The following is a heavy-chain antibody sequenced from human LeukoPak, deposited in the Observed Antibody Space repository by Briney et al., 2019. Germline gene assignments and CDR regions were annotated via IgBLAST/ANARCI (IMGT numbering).Heavy chain of an antibody. CDR2: IFPGGSDT. CDR1: GYTFTSNW. V-gene: IGHV5-51*01. J-gene: IGHJ4*02. Sequence: GESLRISCKGSGYTFTSNWIGWVRQMPGKGLEWMGLIFPGGSDTRYGPSFQGQVTFSADRSISTAYLQWSSLKASDSAMYYCARYSNLISGAGWVDYWGQGTLVTVSS. D-gene: IGHD6-13*01. CDR3: ARYSNLISGAGWVDY.